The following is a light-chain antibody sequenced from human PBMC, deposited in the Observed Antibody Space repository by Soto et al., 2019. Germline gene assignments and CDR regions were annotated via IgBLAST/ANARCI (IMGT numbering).Light chain of an antibody. CDR2: DAS. CDR1: QNVNNY. J-gene: IGKJ4*01. V-gene: IGKV3-11*01. Sequence: EIVLTQSPATLSLSPGERATLSCRASQNVNNYLAWYQHQPGQPPRLLIYDASNRATGIPARFSGSGSGTDFTLTISSLEPEDSAVYYCQQRSNWLTFGGGTKVEIK. CDR3: QQRSNWLT.